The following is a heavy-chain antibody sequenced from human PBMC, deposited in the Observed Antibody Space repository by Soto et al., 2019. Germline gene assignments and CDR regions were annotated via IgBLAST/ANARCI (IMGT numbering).Heavy chain of an antibody. Sequence: SETLSLTCTVSGGSISSYYWSWIRQPPGKGLEWIGYIYYSGSTNYNPSLKSRVTISVDTSKNQFSLKLSSVTAADTAVHYCARAILDYYDSSGYPPYYYYYGMDVWGQGTTVTVSS. CDR2: IYYSGST. J-gene: IGHJ6*02. V-gene: IGHV4-59*01. CDR1: GGSISSYY. CDR3: ARAILDYYDSSGYPPYYYYYGMDV. D-gene: IGHD3-22*01.